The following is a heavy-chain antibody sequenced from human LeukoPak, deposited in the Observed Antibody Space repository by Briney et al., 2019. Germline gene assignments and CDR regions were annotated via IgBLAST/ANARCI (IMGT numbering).Heavy chain of an antibody. V-gene: IGHV3-7*01. CDR1: GCTFSSYW. D-gene: IGHD1-26*01. CDR3: AILTTSGSYDY. CDR2: IKQDGSEK. J-gene: IGHJ4*02. Sequence: GVSLRLSCAASGCTFSSYWMSWVRQAPGKGLEWVANIKQDGSEKYYVDSVKGRFTIYRDNAQNSLYLQMNSLRAEDTAVYYCAILTTSGSYDYWGQGTLVTVSS.